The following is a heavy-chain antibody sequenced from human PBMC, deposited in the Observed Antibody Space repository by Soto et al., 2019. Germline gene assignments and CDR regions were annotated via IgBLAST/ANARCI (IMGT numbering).Heavy chain of an antibody. J-gene: IGHJ4*02. CDR1: SGSISSSNW. CDR3: ARAARSSTSCHYFDY. V-gene: IGHV4-4*02. CDR2: IYHSGST. Sequence: SETLSLTCAVSSGSISSSNWWSWVRQPPGKGLEWIGEIYHSGSTNYNPSLKSRVTISVDKSKNQFSLKLSSVTAADTAVYYCARAARSSTSCHYFDYWGQGTLVTSP. D-gene: IGHD2-2*01.